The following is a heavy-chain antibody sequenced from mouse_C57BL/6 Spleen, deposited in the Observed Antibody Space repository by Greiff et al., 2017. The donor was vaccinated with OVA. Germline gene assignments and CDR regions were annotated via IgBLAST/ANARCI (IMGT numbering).Heavy chain of an antibody. CDR3: ARRYYGSSVYAMDY. CDR2: IYPGSGST. J-gene: IGHJ4*01. CDR1: GYTFTSYW. D-gene: IGHD1-1*01. Sequence: QVQLQQPGAELVKPGASVKMSCKASGYTFTSYWITWVKQRPGQGLEWIGDIYPGSGSTNYNEKFKSKATRTVDTSSSTAYMQLSSLTSEDSAVYYCARRYYGSSVYAMDYWGQGTSVTVSS. V-gene: IGHV1-55*01.